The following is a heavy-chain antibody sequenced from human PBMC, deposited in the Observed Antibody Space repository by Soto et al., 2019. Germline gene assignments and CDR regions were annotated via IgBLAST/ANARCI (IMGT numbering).Heavy chain of an antibody. Sequence: PGESLKISCKGSGYSFTNYWIGWVRQMPGKGLEWMGIMYPGDSDTIYSPSFQGQVTISADKSISTAYLQWSSLEASDTAMYYCARLITTEIAGGYYYVKDVWGQGTTVTGSS. J-gene: IGHJ6*02. D-gene: IGHD3-22*01. CDR1: GYSFTNYW. V-gene: IGHV5-51*01. CDR2: MYPGDSDT. CDR3: ARLITTEIAGGYYYVKDV.